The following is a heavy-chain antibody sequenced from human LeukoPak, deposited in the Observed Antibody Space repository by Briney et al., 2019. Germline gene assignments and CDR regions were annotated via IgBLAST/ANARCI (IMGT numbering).Heavy chain of an antibody. Sequence: GGSLRLSCAASGFPFSTYWMNWVRQAPGKGLEWVANIKLDGSEKNYVDSVKGRFTISRDSAKNSLYLHMNSLTVEDTAIYYCARDRWAVAATGDYYYYGMDVWGQGTTVTVSS. CDR2: IKLDGSEK. D-gene: IGHD6-19*01. V-gene: IGHV3-7*03. J-gene: IGHJ6*02. CDR1: GFPFSTYW. CDR3: ARDRWAVAATGDYYYYGMDV.